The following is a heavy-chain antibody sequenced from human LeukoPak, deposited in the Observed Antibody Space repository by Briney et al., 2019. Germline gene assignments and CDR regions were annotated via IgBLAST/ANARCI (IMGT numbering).Heavy chain of an antibody. V-gene: IGHV3-33*08. CDR2: IWHDGTKE. Sequence: GGSLRLSCAASGFTFSSYWMSWVRQAPGKGLEWVAVIWHDGTKEFYVDSVKGRFTISRDNSENTLFLQMNSLRVEDTAVYYCARVAGSYSNVDYWGQGTLVTVSS. CDR3: ARVAGSYSNVDY. CDR1: GFTFSSYW. J-gene: IGHJ4*02. D-gene: IGHD3-10*01.